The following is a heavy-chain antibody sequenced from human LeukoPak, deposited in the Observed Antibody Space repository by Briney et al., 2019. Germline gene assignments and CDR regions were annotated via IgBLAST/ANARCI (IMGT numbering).Heavy chain of an antibody. D-gene: IGHD6-25*01. J-gene: IGHJ6*03. V-gene: IGHV1-2*05. CDR2: INPNSSAA. CDR1: GYTFTGFY. CDR3: AKAGAAAGRGSFYYYMDV. Sequence: ASVKVSCKASGYTFTGFYMHWVRQAPGQGLEWMGRINPNSSAANYAQKFQGRVTMTRDTSITTVYMELSRLGSNDTDVYYCAKAGAAAGRGSFYYYMDVWGKGTTVTVSS.